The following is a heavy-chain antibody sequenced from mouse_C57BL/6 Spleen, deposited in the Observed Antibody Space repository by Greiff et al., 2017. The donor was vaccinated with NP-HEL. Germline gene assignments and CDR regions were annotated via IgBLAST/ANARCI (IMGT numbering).Heavy chain of an antibody. V-gene: IGHV1-80*01. CDR1: GYAFSSYW. D-gene: IGHD1-1*01. CDR3: ARGSLLRYFDY. Sequence: QVQLQQSGAELVKPGASVKISCKASGYAFSSYWMNWVKQRPGKGLEWIGQIYPGDGDTNYNGKFKGKATLTADKSSSTAYMQLSSLTSEDAAVYFCARGSLLRYFDYWGQGTTLTVSS. J-gene: IGHJ2*01. CDR2: IYPGDGDT.